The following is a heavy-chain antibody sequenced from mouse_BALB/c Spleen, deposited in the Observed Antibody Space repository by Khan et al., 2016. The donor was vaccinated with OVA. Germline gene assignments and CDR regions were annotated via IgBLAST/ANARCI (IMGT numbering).Heavy chain of an antibody. D-gene: IGHD2-1*01. CDR2: IWGAGST. CDR1: GFSLTSYG. CDR3: VKQNYGTLYAMDY. J-gene: IGHJ4*01. Sequence: QVQLKQSGPGLVAPSQSLSITCTVSGFSLTSYGVNWVRQHPGKGLEWLGVIWGAGSTNYHSALISRLSISKDNSKSKVFLKLNSLQTEDTATYDCVKQNYGTLYAMDYWGQGTAVTVSS. V-gene: IGHV2-3*01.